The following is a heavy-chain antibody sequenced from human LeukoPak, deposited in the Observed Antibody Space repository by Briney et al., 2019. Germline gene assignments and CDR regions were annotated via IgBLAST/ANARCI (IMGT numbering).Heavy chain of an antibody. CDR1: GGSISSSSYY. D-gene: IGHD6-19*01. V-gene: IGHV4-39*01. J-gene: IGHJ3*02. CDR3: ARQWLVILSDAFDI. CDR2: IFYSGST. Sequence: SETLSLTRTVSGGSISSSSYYWGWIRQPPGKGLEWIGSIFYSGSTYYNPSLKSRVTISVDTSKNQFSLKLSSVTAADTAVYYCARQWLVILSDAFDIWGQGTMVTVSS.